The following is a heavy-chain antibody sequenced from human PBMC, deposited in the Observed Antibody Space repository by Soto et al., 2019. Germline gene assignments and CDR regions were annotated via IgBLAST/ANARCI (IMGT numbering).Heavy chain of an antibody. Sequence: QITLKESGPTLVKPTQTLTLTCTFSGFSLSTSGVGVGWIRQPPGKALEWVTLIYWDDDKRYSPSLKSRITITKDTSKSQVVRTMSNMDPVDTGTYYCARHIPSGYNDAFDIWGQGTMVTVSS. V-gene: IGHV2-5*02. CDR1: GFSLSTSGVG. CDR2: IYWDDDK. J-gene: IGHJ3*02. D-gene: IGHD3-9*01. CDR3: ARHIPSGYNDAFDI.